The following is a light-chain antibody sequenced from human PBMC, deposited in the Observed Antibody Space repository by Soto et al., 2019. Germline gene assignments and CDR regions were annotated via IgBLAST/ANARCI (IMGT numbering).Light chain of an antibody. Sequence: SALTQPRSVPGSPGQSVTISCTGTSSDVGGYNYVSWYQQHPGKAPKLMIYDVNKRPSGVPDRFSGSKSGNTASLTISGLQAEDEADYYCCSYAGSYTLVFGTGTKVTVL. CDR3: CSYAGSYTLV. CDR1: SSDVGGYNY. CDR2: DVN. J-gene: IGLJ1*01. V-gene: IGLV2-11*01.